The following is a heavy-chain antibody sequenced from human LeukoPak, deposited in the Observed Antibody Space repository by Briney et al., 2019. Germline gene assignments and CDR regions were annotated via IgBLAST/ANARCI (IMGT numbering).Heavy chain of an antibody. J-gene: IGHJ4*02. V-gene: IGHV3-74*01. CDR3: AMGPYYYDSSGYYY. CDR1: GFTSSSYW. CDR2: INSDGSST. Sequence: GGSLKLSCAASGFTSSSYWMHWVRQAPGKGLVWVSRINSDGSSTSYADSVKGRFTISRDNAKNTLYLQMNSLRAEDTAVYYCAMGPYYYDSSGYYYWGQGTLVTVSS. D-gene: IGHD3-22*01.